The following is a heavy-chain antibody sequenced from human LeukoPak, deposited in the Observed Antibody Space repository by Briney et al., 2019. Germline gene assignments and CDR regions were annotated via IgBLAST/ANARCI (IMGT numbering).Heavy chain of an antibody. D-gene: IGHD3-16*02. CDR3: ASAQGGVILPDYFHH. Sequence: GGSLRLSCAASGFTFSSYGMHWVRQAPGKGLEWVAVISYDGSNKYYADSVKGRFTISRDNSKNTLYLQMNSLRADDTAVYFCASAQGGVILPDYFHHWGQGTLVTVSS. V-gene: IGHV3-30*03. J-gene: IGHJ1*01. CDR1: GFTFSSYG. CDR2: ISYDGSNK.